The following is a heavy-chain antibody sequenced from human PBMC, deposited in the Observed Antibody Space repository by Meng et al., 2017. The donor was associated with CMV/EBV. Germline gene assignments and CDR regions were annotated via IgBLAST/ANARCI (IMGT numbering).Heavy chain of an antibody. Sequence: ASVKVSCKASGYDFDTYAMTWVRQAPGQGLEWMGWTSIYGGDSSLAKKFQGRVTMIRDKSTRTASMELRSLRYDDTAVYYCARGGGGYYLDFWGQGALVTVSS. CDR1: GYDFDTYA. D-gene: IGHD1-26*01. J-gene: IGHJ4*02. V-gene: IGHV1-18*04. CDR3: ARGGGGYYLDF. CDR2: TSIYGGDS.